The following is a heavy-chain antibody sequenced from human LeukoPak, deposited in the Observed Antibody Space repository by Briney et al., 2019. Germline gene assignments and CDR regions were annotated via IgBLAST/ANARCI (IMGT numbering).Heavy chain of an antibody. D-gene: IGHD3-10*01. CDR1: GYTFTGYY. CDR2: INPNSGGT. Sequence: ASVTVSCKASGYTFTGYYMHWVRQAPGQGLEWMGWINPNSGGTNYAQKFQGRVTMTRDTSISTAYMELSRLRSGDTAVYYCARERIVTYYGSGSYYTPTGKGYWGQGTLVTVSS. V-gene: IGHV1-2*02. CDR3: ARERIVTYYGSGSYYTPTGKGY. J-gene: IGHJ4*02.